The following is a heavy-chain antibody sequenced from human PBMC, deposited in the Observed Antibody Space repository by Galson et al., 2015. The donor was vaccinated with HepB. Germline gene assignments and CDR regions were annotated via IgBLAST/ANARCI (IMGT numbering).Heavy chain of an antibody. CDR1: GFTFGNYG. V-gene: IGHV3-33*01. CDR3: ARDSYGMDV. CDR2: IWYDGSSK. Sequence: SLRLSCAASGFTFGNYGIHWVRQAPGKGLEWVAVIWYDGSSKYYADSVKGRFTISRDNSKNTLYLQMNSLRAEDMAVYYCARDSYGMDVWGQGTTVTVSS. J-gene: IGHJ6*02.